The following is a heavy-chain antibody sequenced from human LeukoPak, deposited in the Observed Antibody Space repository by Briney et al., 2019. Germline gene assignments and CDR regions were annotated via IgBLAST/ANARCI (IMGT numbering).Heavy chain of an antibody. Sequence: ASVKVSCKASGYTFTSYYMHWVRQAPGQGLEWMGIINPSGGSTSYARKFQGRVTMTRDTSTSTVYMELSSLRSEDTAVYYCARGIMITFGGVINWFDPWGQGTLVTVSS. CDR1: GYTFTSYY. D-gene: IGHD3-16*01. CDR2: INPSGGST. CDR3: ARGIMITFGGVINWFDP. V-gene: IGHV1-46*01. J-gene: IGHJ5*02.